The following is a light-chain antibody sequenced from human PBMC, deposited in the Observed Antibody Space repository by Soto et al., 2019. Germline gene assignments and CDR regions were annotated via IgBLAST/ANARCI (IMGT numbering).Light chain of an antibody. Sequence: LTNPVYGTSVPRQSLTIICTGTSSDVGGYNYVSWYQQHPGKAPKLIIYEVSQRPSGVPDRFSGSKSGNTASLTVSGLQAEDEADYYCSSYAGSNNLGVFGGGTQLTVL. V-gene: IGLV2-8*02. J-gene: IGLJ2*01. CDR1: SSDVGGYNY. CDR3: SSYAGSNNLGV. CDR2: EVS.